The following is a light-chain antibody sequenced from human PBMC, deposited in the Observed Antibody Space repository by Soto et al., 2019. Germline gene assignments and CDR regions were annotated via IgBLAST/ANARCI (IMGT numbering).Light chain of an antibody. CDR1: QSISSY. J-gene: IGKJ3*01. V-gene: IGKV1-39*01. Sequence: DIQMTQSPSSLSASVGDRVTITCRASQSISSYLNWYQQKPGKAPKLLIYAASILQSGVPSRFSGSGSGTDFTLTISSLQPEDFATYYCQQSYSTPFTFGFGTKVDIK. CDR3: QQSYSTPFT. CDR2: AAS.